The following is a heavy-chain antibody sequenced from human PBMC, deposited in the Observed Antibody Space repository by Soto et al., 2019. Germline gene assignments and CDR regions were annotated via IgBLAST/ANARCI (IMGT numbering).Heavy chain of an antibody. CDR1: GSRFSNYV. CDR2: IIPIFNST. J-gene: IGHJ4*02. D-gene: IGHD2-2*02. Sequence: SVKVSCKVSGSRFSNYVISWVRQAPGHGLECLGRIIPIFNSTKYAQSFQGRVTITADKSTSTASLELSSLRSDDTAVYYCAREGRGKKAGYNGLVSLGYWGQGTLVTVSS. V-gene: IGHV1-69*06. CDR3: AREGRGKKAGYNGLVSLGY.